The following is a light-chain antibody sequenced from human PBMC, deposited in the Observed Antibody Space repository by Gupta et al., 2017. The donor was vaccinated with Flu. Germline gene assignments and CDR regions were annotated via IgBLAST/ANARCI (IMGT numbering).Light chain of an antibody. V-gene: IGLV1-44*01. CDR1: SSNIGSNP. Sequence: RVTISCSGSSSNIGSNPVNWYQQLPGTAPKLLISSNNQRPSGVPDRFSGSKSGTSASLAISGLQSEDEADYYCAAWDNSLNGWVFGGRTKLTVL. CDR2: SNN. CDR3: AAWDNSLNGWV. J-gene: IGLJ3*02.